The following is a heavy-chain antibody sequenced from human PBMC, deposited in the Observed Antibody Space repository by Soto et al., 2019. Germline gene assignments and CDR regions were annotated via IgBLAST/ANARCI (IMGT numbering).Heavy chain of an antibody. Sequence: QVQLQESGPGLVKPSQTLSLTCTVSGGSISSGGYYWSWIRQHPGKGLEWIGYIYYSGSTYYNPSLKSRVTISVDTSKNQFSLKLSSVTAADTAVYYCARDRDSSGYYHNWFDPWGQGTLVTVSS. D-gene: IGHD3-22*01. CDR3: ARDRDSSGYYHNWFDP. CDR1: GGSISSGGYY. V-gene: IGHV4-31*03. CDR2: IYYSGST. J-gene: IGHJ5*02.